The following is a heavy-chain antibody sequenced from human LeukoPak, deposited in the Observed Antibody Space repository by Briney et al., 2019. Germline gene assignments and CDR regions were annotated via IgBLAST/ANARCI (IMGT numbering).Heavy chain of an antibody. D-gene: IGHD2-21*02. Sequence: GGSLRLSCAASGFTFSSYAMSWVRQAPGKGLEWVSVTSVSGITTYYADPVKGRFTISRDNTKNTLYLQMNSLRAEDTAIYYCAKGAYCGGDCYSFFDSWGQGTLVTVSS. CDR3: AKGAYCGGDCYSFFDS. V-gene: IGHV3-23*01. J-gene: IGHJ4*02. CDR1: GFTFSSYA. CDR2: TSVSGITT.